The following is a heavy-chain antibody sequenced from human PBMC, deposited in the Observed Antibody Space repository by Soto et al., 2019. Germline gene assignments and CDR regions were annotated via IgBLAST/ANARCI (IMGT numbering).Heavy chain of an antibody. J-gene: IGHJ4*02. CDR3: ARAQPTYSSSYFDY. CDR1: GFTFGSYA. Sequence: EVQLLESGGDLVQPGGSLRLSCAASGFTFGSYAMSWVRQAPGKGLEWVSTISGRGDDTYYTDSVKGRFTICRDNSKNTLYLHMNSLRAEDTAVSYCARAQPTYSSSYFDYWGQGTLVTVSS. D-gene: IGHD3-22*01. V-gene: IGHV3-23*01. CDR2: ISGRGDDT.